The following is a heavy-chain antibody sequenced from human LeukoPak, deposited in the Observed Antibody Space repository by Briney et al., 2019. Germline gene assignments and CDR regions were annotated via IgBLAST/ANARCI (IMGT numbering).Heavy chain of an antibody. CDR2: ISYDGSNK. CDR3: ARGQLVF. V-gene: IGHV3-30-3*01. CDR1: GFTFSSYA. Sequence: GGSLRLSCAASGFTFSSYAMHWVRQAPGKGLEWVAVISYDGSNKYYADSVKGRFTISRDNAKNSLYLQMNSLRAEDTAVYYCARGQLVFWGQGTLVTVSS. D-gene: IGHD6-13*01. J-gene: IGHJ4*02.